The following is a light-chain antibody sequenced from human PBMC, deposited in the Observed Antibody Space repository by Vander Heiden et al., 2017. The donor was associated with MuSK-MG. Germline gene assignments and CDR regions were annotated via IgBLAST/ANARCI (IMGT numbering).Light chain of an antibody. Sequence: DIVMTQSPYSLAVSLGERATINCKSSQSVLYSSNNKNYLAWYQQQPGQPPKLLIYWASTRASGVPDRFSGSGSGTDFTLTISSLQAEDVAVYYCQQYYRTPITFGQGTRLEIK. J-gene: IGKJ5*01. CDR3: QQYYRTPIT. CDR2: WAS. CDR1: QSVLYSSNNKNY. V-gene: IGKV4-1*01.